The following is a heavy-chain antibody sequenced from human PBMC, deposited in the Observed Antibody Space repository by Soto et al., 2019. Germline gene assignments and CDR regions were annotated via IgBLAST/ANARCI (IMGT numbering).Heavy chain of an antibody. CDR2: INPSGGST. CDR3: ARPAGRLANWFDP. CDR1: GYTFTDYR. V-gene: IGHV1-46*01. D-gene: IGHD6-6*01. Sequence: QVQLVQSGVEVKKPGASVKVSCKASGYTFTDYRMIWVRQAPGQGLEWMGIINPSGGSTNYAPNFQGRVTMTRYSFTSTVYMELSNLSSEDTAVYYCARPAGRLANWFDPWGQGTLVTVSS. J-gene: IGHJ5*02.